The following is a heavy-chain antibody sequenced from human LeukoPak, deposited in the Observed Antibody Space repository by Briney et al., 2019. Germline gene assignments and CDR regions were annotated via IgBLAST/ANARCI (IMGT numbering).Heavy chain of an antibody. CDR2: ICTAGDT. V-gene: IGHV3-13*01. Sequence: PGGSLRLSCAASGFTFSSYDMHWVRQAPGKGLEWVSAICTAGDTYYPGSVKGRFTISIENSKNSLYLQMNSLSAGDTAVYYCARRSFVAAYGYYYGMDVWGQGPTVTVSS. D-gene: IGHD6-19*01. CDR3: ARRSFVAAYGYYYGMDV. J-gene: IGHJ6*02. CDR1: GFTFSSYD.